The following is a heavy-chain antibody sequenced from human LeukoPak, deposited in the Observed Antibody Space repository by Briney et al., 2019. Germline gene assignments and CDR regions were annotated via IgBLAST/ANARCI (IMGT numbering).Heavy chain of an antibody. J-gene: IGHJ6*02. Sequence: GGSQRLSCAASGFTFSSYSMNWVRQAPGKGLEWVSSISSSSSYIYYADSVKGRFTISRDNAKNSLYLQMNSLRAEDTAVYYCARESISSWSSYYGMDVWGQGTTVTVSS. CDR2: ISSSSSYI. V-gene: IGHV3-21*01. D-gene: IGHD6-13*01. CDR1: GFTFSSYS. CDR3: ARESISSWSSYYGMDV.